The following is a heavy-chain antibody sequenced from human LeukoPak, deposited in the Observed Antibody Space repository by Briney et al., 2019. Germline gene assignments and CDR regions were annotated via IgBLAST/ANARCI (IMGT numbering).Heavy chain of an antibody. CDR2: RYSSGSA. D-gene: IGHD5-24*01. V-gene: IGHV4-59*01. CDR1: GGSISSYY. J-gene: IGHJ4*02. CDR3: ARGGGIGYNFY. Sequence: SETLSLTCTVPGGSISSYYWTWIRQSPGKRLEWIGYRYSSGSANYNPSLGSRVTISIDASKNQISLRLSSVTAADTAVYYCARGGGIGYNFYWGRGTLVTVSS.